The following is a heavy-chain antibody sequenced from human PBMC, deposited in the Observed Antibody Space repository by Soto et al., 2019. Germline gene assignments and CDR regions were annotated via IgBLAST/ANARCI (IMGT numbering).Heavy chain of an antibody. J-gene: IGHJ4*02. CDR1: GGTFSSYA. CDR3: ARAAYCGGDCYSFDFDY. D-gene: IGHD2-21*02. Sequence: QVQLVQSGAEVKKPGSSVKVSCKASGGTFSSYAISWVRQAPGQGLEWMGGIIPIFGTANYSQKFQGRVTITADESTSTAYMELSSLRSEDTAVYYCARAAYCGGDCYSFDFDYWGQGTLVTVSS. CDR2: IIPIFGTA. V-gene: IGHV1-69*01.